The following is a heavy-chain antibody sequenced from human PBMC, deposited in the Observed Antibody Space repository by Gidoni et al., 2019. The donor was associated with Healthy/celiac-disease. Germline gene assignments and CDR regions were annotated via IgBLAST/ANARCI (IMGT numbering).Heavy chain of an antibody. CDR2: ISYDGSNK. CDR1: GFTFSSYA. J-gene: IGHJ4*02. CDR3: ARDGSYYYDSSGYLDY. Sequence: QVQLVASGGGVVQPGRSLRLSCAASGFTFSSYAMHWVRQAPGKGLEWVAVISYDGSNKYYADSVKGRFTISRDNSKNTLYLQMNSLRAEDTAVYYCARDGSYYYDSSGYLDYWGQGTLVTVSS. V-gene: IGHV3-30-3*01. D-gene: IGHD3-22*01.